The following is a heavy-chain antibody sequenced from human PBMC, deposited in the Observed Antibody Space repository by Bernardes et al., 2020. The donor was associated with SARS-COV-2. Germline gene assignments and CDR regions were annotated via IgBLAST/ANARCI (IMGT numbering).Heavy chain of an antibody. CDR3: ASHRSYYYDSSGSNFDY. Sequence: GGSLRLSCAASGFTFSSYSMNWVRQAPGKGLEWVSSISSSSSYIYYADSVKGRFTISRDNAKNSLYLQMNSLRAEDTAVYYCASHRSYYYDSSGSNFDYWGQGSLVTGAS. CDR1: GFTFSSYS. CDR2: ISSSSSYI. V-gene: IGHV3-21*01. J-gene: IGHJ4*02. D-gene: IGHD3-22*01.